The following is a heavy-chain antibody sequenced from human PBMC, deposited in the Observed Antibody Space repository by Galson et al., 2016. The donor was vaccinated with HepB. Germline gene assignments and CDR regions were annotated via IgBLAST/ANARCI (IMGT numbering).Heavy chain of an antibody. CDR3: ARHYVGASLGWLDP. CDR1: AGSISSTSYY. V-gene: IGHV4-39*01. D-gene: IGHD1-26*01. Sequence: SETLSLTCTVSAGSISSTSYYWAWIRQPPGKGLEWIGSISYSGSTSYNPSLVHRVTISVDTSKNQFSLELRFMIADTAVYYYARHYVGASLGWLDPWGQGTLVTVSS. CDR2: ISYSGST. J-gene: IGHJ5*02.